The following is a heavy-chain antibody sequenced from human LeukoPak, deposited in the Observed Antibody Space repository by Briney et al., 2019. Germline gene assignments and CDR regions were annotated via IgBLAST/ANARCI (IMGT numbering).Heavy chain of an antibody. CDR2: INHSGST. Sequence: KPSETLSLTCAVYGGSLSGYYWSWIRQPPGKGLEWIGEINHSGSTNHKPSLKSRVTISVDTSKNQSSLKLSSVTAADTAVYYCARMSLAVAGTSPVGAFDIWGQGTMVTVSS. V-gene: IGHV4-34*01. J-gene: IGHJ3*02. CDR1: GGSLSGYY. CDR3: ARMSLAVAGTSPVGAFDI. D-gene: IGHD6-19*01.